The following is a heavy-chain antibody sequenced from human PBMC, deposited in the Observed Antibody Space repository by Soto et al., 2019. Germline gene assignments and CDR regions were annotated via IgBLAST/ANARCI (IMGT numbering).Heavy chain of an antibody. CDR2: ISTTGATT. V-gene: IGHV3-48*03. CDR1: GFTFSTYG. Sequence: PGGSLRLSCVVSGFTFSTYGINWVRRAPGKGLEWVSYISTTGATTFYADSVKGRFTISRDNAQNSLFLQMNSLRAEDTAVYYRAILEYRDYGLDVWGQGTTVTVSS. J-gene: IGHJ6*02. D-gene: IGHD5-12*01. CDR3: AILEYRDYGLDV.